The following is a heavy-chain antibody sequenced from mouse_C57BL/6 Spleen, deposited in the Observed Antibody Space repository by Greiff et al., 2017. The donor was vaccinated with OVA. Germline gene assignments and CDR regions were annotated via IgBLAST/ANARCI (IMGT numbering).Heavy chain of an antibody. V-gene: IGHV1-52*01. CDR1: GYTFTSYW. Sequence: QVQLQQSGAELVRPGSSVKLSCKASGYTFTSYWMHWVKQRPIQGLEWIGNIDPSDSETHYNQKFKDKATLTVDKSSSTAYMQLSSLTSEDSAVYYCARYGYAGAYYFDYWGQGTTLTVSS. J-gene: IGHJ2*01. CDR2: IDPSDSET. CDR3: ARYGYAGAYYFDY. D-gene: IGHD2-2*01.